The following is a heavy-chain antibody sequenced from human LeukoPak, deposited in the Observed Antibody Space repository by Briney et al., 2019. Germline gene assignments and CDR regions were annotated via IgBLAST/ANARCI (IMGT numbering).Heavy chain of an antibody. CDR3: ATDLGTNKLVDY. V-gene: IGHV3-33*01. CDR2: IWYDGSNK. D-gene: IGHD1-26*01. J-gene: IGHJ4*02. CDR1: GFTFSSYG. Sequence: GGSLRLSCAASGFTFSSYGMHWVRQAPDKGLEWVALIWYDGSNKYYADSVKGRFTISRDNSKNTLYLQMNSLTAEDTAVYYCATDLGTNKLVDYWGQGTLVTVSS.